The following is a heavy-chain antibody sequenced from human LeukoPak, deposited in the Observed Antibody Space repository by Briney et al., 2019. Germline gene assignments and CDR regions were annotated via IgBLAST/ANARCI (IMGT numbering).Heavy chain of an antibody. J-gene: IGHJ4*02. D-gene: IGHD6-13*01. CDR3: ARDISSSPTYFDY. CDR2: IYTSGTT. CDR1: GGSISSYF. V-gene: IGHV4-4*07. Sequence: SETLSLTCTVSGGSISSYFWSWIRQPAGKGLEWIGRIYTSGTTNYNPSLKSRVTMPMDTSKNQFSLKLSSVTAADTAVYYCARDISSSPTYFDYWGQGTLVTDSS.